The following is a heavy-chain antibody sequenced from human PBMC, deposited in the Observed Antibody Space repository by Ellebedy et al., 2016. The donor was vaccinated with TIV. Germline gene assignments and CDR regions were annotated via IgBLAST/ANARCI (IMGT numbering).Heavy chain of an antibody. CDR2: ISAYNGNT. CDR1: GYTFTSYG. Sequence: ASVKVSCKASGYTFTSYGISWVRQAPGQGLEWMGWISAYNGNTNYAQKFQGRVTMTKNTSISTAYMELSSLRSEDTAVYYCARERLTGYFDYWGQGTLVTVSS. CDR3: ARERLTGYFDY. J-gene: IGHJ4*02. V-gene: IGHV1-18*01. D-gene: IGHD1-14*01.